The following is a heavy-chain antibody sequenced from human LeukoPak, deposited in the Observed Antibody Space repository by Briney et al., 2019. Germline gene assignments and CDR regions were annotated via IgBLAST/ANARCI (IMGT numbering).Heavy chain of an antibody. D-gene: IGHD2-15*01. CDR3: ARDSHQGGYCSGGSCYSPFDY. V-gene: IGHV1-2*04. CDR2: INPNSGGT. J-gene: IGHJ4*02. Sequence: ASVKVSCKASGHTFTGYYMHWVRQAPGQGLEWMGWINPNSGGTNYAQKFQGWVTMTRDTSISTAYMELSRLRSDDTAVYYCARDSHQGGYCSGGSCYSPFDYWGQGTLVTVSS. CDR1: GHTFTGYY.